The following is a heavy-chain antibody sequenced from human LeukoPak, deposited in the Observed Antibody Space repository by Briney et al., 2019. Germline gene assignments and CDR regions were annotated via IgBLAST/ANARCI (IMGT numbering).Heavy chain of an antibody. D-gene: IGHD3-3*01. Sequence: ASVKVSCKASGYTFTGYYMHWVRQAPGQGLEWMGWINPNSGGTNYAQKFQGRVTMTRDTSISTAYMEPSRLRSDDTAVYYCARDQTLRFLEWLARSALGYWGQGTLVTVSS. CDR1: GYTFTGYY. CDR2: INPNSGGT. CDR3: ARDQTLRFLEWLARSALGY. V-gene: IGHV1-2*02. J-gene: IGHJ4*02.